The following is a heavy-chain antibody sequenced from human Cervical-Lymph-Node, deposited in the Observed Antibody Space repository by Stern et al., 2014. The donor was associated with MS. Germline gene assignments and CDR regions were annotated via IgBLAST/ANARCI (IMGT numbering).Heavy chain of an antibody. V-gene: IGHV3-30*18. CDR1: GFTFSNFA. CDR3: AKGRTVAGKGVGAFDI. Sequence: VQLVESGGGVVHPGRSLRLSCAASGFTFSNFAMDWVRQAPGKGLEWVAVISYDGSDNYYADSAKGRFTISRDNSKNTLFLQMNSLTAEDTAVYYCAKGRTVAGKGVGAFDIWGQGTMVTVSS. D-gene: IGHD6-19*01. J-gene: IGHJ3*02. CDR2: ISYDGSDN.